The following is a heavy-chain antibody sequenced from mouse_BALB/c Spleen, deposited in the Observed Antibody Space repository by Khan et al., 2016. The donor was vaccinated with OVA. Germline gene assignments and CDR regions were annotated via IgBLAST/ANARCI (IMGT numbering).Heavy chain of an antibody. CDR3: TRDGYVAWFTY. D-gene: IGHD2-2*01. CDR1: GYSFTSYY. CDR2: IDPFSGGT. J-gene: IGHJ3*01. Sequence: EVQLQQSGPELMKPGASVKISCKASGYSFTSYYIHWLMQSHGKSLEWIGYIDPFSGGTTYNQKFKGKATLTVDKSSSTAYIHLNNLTSEDSAVYYCTRDGYVAWFTYWGQGTLVTVSA. V-gene: IGHV1S135*01.